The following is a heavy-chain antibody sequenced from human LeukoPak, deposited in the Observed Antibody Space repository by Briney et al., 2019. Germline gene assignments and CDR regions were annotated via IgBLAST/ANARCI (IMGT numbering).Heavy chain of an antibody. CDR2: INSSGRST. D-gene: IGHD3-22*01. CDR3: ARGGGDYYDSSGYLYYYYYMDV. J-gene: IGHJ6*03. V-gene: IGHV3-23*01. CDR1: GYSFSNYA. Sequence: PGGSLRLSCAASGYSFSNYAMSWVRQAPGKGLEWVSGINSSGRSTYYADSVKGRFTISRDNAKNSLYLQMNSLRAEDTAVYYCARGGGDYYDSSGYLYYYYYMDVWGKGTTVTVSS.